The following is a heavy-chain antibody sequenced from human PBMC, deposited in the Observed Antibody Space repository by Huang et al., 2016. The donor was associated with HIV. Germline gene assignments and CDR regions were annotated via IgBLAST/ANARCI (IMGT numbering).Heavy chain of an antibody. CDR1: GGSFSSYY. J-gene: IGHJ5*02. CDR2: INHRGGT. Sequence: QVQLHQWGAGLLKPSETLSLTCAVYGGSFSSYYWNWLRQSPGKGLEWIGQINHRGGTTYNPSLKSRVTMSVDTSKNQFSLRLSSVIAADTAVYYCAREIMISFGGPFDPWGQGTLVTVSS. D-gene: IGHD3-16*01. V-gene: IGHV4-34*01. CDR3: AREIMISFGGPFDP.